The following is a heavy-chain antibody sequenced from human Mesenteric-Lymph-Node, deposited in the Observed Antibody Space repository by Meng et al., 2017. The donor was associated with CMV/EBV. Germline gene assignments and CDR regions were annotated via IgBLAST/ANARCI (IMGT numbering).Heavy chain of an antibody. V-gene: IGHV1-58*01. CDR2: IAVGSGDT. CDR1: GFTFTSGA. CDR3: ARGRGGYSGYDNYYYGMDV. Sequence: SVKVSCKASGFTFTSGAVQWVRQARGQRLEWIGWIAVGSGDTNYPQKFQGRVTITRDMSTSTAYMELSSLRSDDTAVYYCARGRGGYSGYDNYYYGMDVWGQGTTVTVSS. D-gene: IGHD5-12*01. J-gene: IGHJ6*02.